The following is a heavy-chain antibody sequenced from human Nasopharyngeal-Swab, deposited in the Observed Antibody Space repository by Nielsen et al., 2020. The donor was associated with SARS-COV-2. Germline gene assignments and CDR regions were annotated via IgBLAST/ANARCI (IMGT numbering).Heavy chain of an antibody. Sequence: ASVKVSCKASGYTFTSYYMHWVRQAPGQGLEWMGIINPSGGSTSYAQKFQGRVTMTRDTSTSTVYMELSSVTAADTAVYYCARGRRGVTIFGVVIEDAFDIWGQGTMVTVSS. D-gene: IGHD3-3*01. CDR3: ARGRRGVTIFGVVIEDAFDI. V-gene: IGHV1-46*01. CDR2: INPSGGST. CDR1: GYTFTSYY. J-gene: IGHJ3*02.